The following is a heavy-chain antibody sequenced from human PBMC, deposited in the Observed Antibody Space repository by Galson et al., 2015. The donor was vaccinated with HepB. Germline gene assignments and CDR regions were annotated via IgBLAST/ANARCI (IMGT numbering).Heavy chain of an antibody. J-gene: IGHJ4*02. Sequence: YTFTSYDINWVRQATGQGLEWMGWMNPNNGNTGYAQKFQGRVTMTRNTSISTAYMELSSLRSEDTAVYYCARRSSGTGSLWGQGTLVTVSS. D-gene: IGHD2-8*02. CDR2: MNPNNGNT. CDR3: ARRSSGTGSL. CDR1: YTFTSYD. V-gene: IGHV1-8*01.